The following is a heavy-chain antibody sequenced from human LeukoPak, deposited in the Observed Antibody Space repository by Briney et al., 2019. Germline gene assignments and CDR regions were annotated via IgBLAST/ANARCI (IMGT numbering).Heavy chain of an antibody. CDR3: ASPPLSSAMYYAH. CDR1: GYNFSGHY. J-gene: IGHJ4*02. CDR2: IKPSNGDT. Sequence: ASMKVSCKASGYNFSGHYMHWVRQAPGQGLEWMGWIKPSNGDTNYAQNFQGRVTMTRDTSISTAYMELSSLRSDDTAVYYCASPPLSSAMYYAHWGQGTLVTVSS. D-gene: IGHD1-26*01. V-gene: IGHV1-2*02.